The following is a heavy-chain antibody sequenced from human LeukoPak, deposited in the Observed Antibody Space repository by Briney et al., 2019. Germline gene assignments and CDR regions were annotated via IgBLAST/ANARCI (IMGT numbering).Heavy chain of an antibody. Sequence: GGSLRLSCAASGFTFSDYSMNWVRQAPGKGLEWVSSISSSSTYIYYADSVKGRFTISRDNAKNSLYLQMNSLRAEDTAVYYCARESDWGRLDPWGQGTLVTVSS. V-gene: IGHV3-21*01. CDR2: ISSSSTYI. CDR3: ARESDWGRLDP. D-gene: IGHD7-27*01. J-gene: IGHJ5*02. CDR1: GFTFSDYS.